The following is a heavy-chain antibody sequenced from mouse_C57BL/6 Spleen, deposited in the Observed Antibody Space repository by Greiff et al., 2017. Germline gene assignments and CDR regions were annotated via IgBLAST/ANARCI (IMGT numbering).Heavy chain of an antibody. V-gene: IGHV1-82*01. CDR2: IYPGDGDT. CDR3: ARKGNYYSNYFDY. J-gene: IGHJ2*01. CDR1: GYAFSSSW. D-gene: IGHD2-5*01. Sequence: QVQLQQSGPELVKPGASVKISCKASGYAFSSSWMNWVKQRPGKGLEWIGRIYPGDGDTNYNGKFKGKATLTADKSSSTAYMQLSSLTSEASAVYFCARKGNYYSNYFDYWGQGTTLTVSS.